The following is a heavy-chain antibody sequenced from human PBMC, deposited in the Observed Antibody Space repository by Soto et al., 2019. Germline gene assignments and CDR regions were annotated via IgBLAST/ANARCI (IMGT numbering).Heavy chain of an antibody. CDR3: ATAGFGGSYYYYDMDV. D-gene: IGHD3-10*01. Sequence: QVQLVQSGAEVKKPGASVKVSCKASGYTFTSYDINWVRQATGQGLEWMGWMNPNSGNTGYAQTFQGRVTMTMNTSISTAYMELSSLRSEDTSEYYCATAGFGGSYYYYDMDVWGQGTTVTVSS. CDR1: GYTFTSYD. V-gene: IGHV1-8*01. J-gene: IGHJ6*02. CDR2: MNPNSGNT.